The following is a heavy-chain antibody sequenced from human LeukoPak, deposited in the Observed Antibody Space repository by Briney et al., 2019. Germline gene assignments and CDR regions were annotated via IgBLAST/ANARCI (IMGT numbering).Heavy chain of an antibody. CDR1: GFTFDDYA. J-gene: IGHJ3*02. D-gene: IGHD2-21*01. CDR2: ISWNGGSI. V-gene: IGHV3-9*01. Sequence: GRSLRLSCAASGFTFDDYAMHWVRQAPGKGLEWVSGISWNGGSIAYADSVKGRFTISRDNAKNSLYLQMNSLRAEDTAVYYCARDGPVYSAPFDIWGQGTMVTVSS. CDR3: ARDGPVYSAPFDI.